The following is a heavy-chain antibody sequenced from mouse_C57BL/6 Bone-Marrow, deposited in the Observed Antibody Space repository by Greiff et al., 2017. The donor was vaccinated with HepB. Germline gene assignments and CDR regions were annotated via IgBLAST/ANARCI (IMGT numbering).Heavy chain of an antibody. CDR1: GYTFTDYY. CDR3: ARRGLTGTFEFAY. D-gene: IGHD4-1*01. J-gene: IGHJ3*01. V-gene: IGHV1-26*01. Sequence: VQLQQSGPELVKPGASVKISCKASGYTFTDYYMNWVKQSHGKSLEWIGDINPNNGGTSYNQKFKGKATLTVDKSSSTAYMELRSLTSEDSAVYYCARRGLTGTFEFAYWGQGTLVTVSA. CDR2: INPNNGGT.